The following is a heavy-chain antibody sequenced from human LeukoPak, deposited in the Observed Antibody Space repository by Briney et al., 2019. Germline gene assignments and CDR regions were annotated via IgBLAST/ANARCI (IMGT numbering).Heavy chain of an antibody. CDR3: ARTYSYGYRGLYDV. CDR2: INHSGST. Sequence: SETLSLTCAVYGGSFSGYYWSWIRQPPGKGLEWIGEINHSGSTNYNPSLKSRVTISVDTSKNQFSLKLSSVTAADTAVYYCARTYSYGYRGLYDVWGKGTTVTVSS. D-gene: IGHD5-18*01. J-gene: IGHJ6*04. V-gene: IGHV4-34*01. CDR1: GGSFSGYY.